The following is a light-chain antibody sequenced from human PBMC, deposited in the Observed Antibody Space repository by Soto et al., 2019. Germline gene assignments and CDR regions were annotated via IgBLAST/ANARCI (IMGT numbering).Light chain of an antibody. Sequence: EIVLTQSPGTLSLSPGERATLSCRASQSVTSTYLAWYQQKPGQAPRLLIYGASNRATGIPDRFTGSGSGTDFTLTISRLEPEDFAVYYCQQYGGSPLTFGGGTKVDIK. J-gene: IGKJ4*01. CDR2: GAS. CDR3: QQYGGSPLT. CDR1: QSVTSTY. V-gene: IGKV3-20*01.